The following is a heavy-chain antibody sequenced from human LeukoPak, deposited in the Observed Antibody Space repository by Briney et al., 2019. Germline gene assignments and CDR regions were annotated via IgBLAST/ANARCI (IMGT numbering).Heavy chain of an antibody. CDR2: INHSGST. D-gene: IGHD3-10*01. Sequence: PSETQSLTCAVYGGSFSGYYRSWIRQPPGKGLEWIGEINHSGSTNYNPSLKSRVTISVDTSKNQLSLRLTSVTAADTAVYFCVARVEWGIYGSGRPDTFDIWGQGTMVTASS. V-gene: IGHV4-34*01. CDR1: GGSFSGYY. CDR3: VARVEWGIYGSGRPDTFDI. J-gene: IGHJ3*02.